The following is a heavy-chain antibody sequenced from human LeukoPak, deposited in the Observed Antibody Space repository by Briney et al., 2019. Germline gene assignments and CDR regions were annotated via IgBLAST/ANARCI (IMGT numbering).Heavy chain of an antibody. CDR2: TGGNGGGT. J-gene: IGHJ6*02. CDR3: AKDHSGPTWYYYGMDV. Sequence: GGSLRLSCAASGFXFSSYAMTWVRQTPGKGLEWVSSTGGNGGGTSLADSVKGRFSISSDNSKNTLYLQMNSLRAEDTATYYCAKDHSGPTWYYYGMDVWGQGITVTVSS. CDR1: GFXFSSYA. V-gene: IGHV3-23*01. D-gene: IGHD2-15*01.